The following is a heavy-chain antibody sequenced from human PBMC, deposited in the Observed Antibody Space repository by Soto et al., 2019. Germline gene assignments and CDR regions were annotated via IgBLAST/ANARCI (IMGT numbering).Heavy chain of an antibody. V-gene: IGHV4-59*12. CDR2: IYSSGNT. D-gene: IGHD3-22*01. J-gene: IGHJ3*01. CDR1: AGSLTSYY. CDR3: ARGTRKYYYDDSGCSGIDDAFDV. Sequence: PSETLSLTCTVSAGSLTSYYWNWIRQSPGKGLEWIGYIYSSGNTNYNSSLQSRVSISQDTSRKQFSLRLTSVTAADTAVYYCARGTRKYYYDDSGCSGIDDAFDVWGQGTMVTVSS.